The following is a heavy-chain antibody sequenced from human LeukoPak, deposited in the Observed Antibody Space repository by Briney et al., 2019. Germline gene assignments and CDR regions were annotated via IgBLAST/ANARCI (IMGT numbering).Heavy chain of an antibody. CDR1: GGTFSSYA. J-gene: IGHJ4*02. CDR2: IIPIFGTA. CDR3: AIRPGLSPSASPDGY. Sequence: GASVNVSCKASGGTFSSYASSWMRQAPGQGLEWMGGIIPIFGTANYAQKFQGRVTITADESTGTAYMELSSLRSEDTAVYYCAIRPGLSPSASPDGYWGQGTLVTVSS. V-gene: IGHV1-69*01.